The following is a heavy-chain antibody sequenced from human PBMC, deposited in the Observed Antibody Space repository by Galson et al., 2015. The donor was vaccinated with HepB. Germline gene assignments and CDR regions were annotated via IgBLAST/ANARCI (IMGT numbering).Heavy chain of an antibody. V-gene: IGHV6-1*01. D-gene: IGHD2-15*01. CDR1: GDSVSSNSVA. Sequence: CAISGDSVSSNSVAWYWIRQSPARGLEWLGRTYYRAKWYNDYAVSVRSRITINPDTSKNQFSLQLKSVTPEDTAVYYCARVGGTIYYHGMDVWGQGTTVTVSS. J-gene: IGHJ6*02. CDR2: TYYRAKWYN. CDR3: ARVGGTIYYHGMDV.